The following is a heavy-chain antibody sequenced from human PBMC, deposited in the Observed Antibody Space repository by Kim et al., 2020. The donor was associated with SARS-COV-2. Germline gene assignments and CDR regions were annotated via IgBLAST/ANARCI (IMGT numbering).Heavy chain of an antibody. V-gene: IGHV4-39*07. CDR1: GGSISSSSYY. D-gene: IGHD1-26*01. CDR2: IYYSGST. CDR3: ARARVGGLKNRNYFDY. Sequence: SETLSLTCTVSGGSISSSSYYWGWIRQPPGKGLEWIGSIYYSGSTYYNPTLKSRVTISVDTSKNQFSLKLSSVTAADTAVYYCARARVGGLKNRNYFDYWGQGTLVTVSS. J-gene: IGHJ4*02.